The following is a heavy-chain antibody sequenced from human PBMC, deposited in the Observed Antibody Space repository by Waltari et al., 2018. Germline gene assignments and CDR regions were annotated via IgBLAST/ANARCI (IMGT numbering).Heavy chain of an antibody. CDR1: GFTFSSYS. Sequence: EVQLVESGGGLVKPGGSLRLSCAASGFTFSSYSMNWFRQAPGKGLEWVSSISSSSSYIYYADSVKGRFTISRDNAKNSLYLQMNSLRAEDTAVYYCARGAIVGPRGIDYWGQGTLVTVSS. J-gene: IGHJ4*02. CDR2: ISSSSSYI. CDR3: ARGAIVGPRGIDY. D-gene: IGHD3-22*01. V-gene: IGHV3-21*01.